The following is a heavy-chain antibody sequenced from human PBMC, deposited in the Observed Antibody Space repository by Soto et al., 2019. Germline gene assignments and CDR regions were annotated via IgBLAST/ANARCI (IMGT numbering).Heavy chain of an antibody. CDR3: ARDPSPCGGDCYPNWFDP. J-gene: IGHJ5*02. D-gene: IGHD2-21*02. Sequence: QVQLVQSGAEVKKPGSSVKVSCKASGGTFSSYAISWVRQAPGQGLEWMGGIIPIFGTANYAQKFQGRVTITADESTSTAYMELSSLRSEDTAMYYCARDPSPCGGDCYPNWFDPWGQGTLVTVSS. CDR2: IIPIFGTA. V-gene: IGHV1-69*12. CDR1: GGTFSSYA.